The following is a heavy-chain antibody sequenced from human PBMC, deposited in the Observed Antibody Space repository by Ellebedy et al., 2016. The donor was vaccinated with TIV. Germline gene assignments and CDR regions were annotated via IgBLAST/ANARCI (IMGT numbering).Heavy chain of an antibody. V-gene: IGHV4-59*12. J-gene: IGHJ6*02. CDR2: IYNGGHT. Sequence: SETLSLTCTASGGSISTYYWNWIRQSPGKGLEWIGYIYNGGHTFYNPSLTGRVTISLDTSKNQFSLSLTSVTAADTAVYYCARDTEATTGGRDYNYYGMDVWGQGTTVTVSS. CDR3: ARDTEATTGGRDYNYYGMDV. CDR1: GGSISTYY. D-gene: IGHD4-23*01.